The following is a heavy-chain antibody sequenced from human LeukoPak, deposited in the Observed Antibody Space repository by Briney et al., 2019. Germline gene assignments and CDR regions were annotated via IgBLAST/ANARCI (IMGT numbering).Heavy chain of an antibody. Sequence: GRSLRLSCAASGFTFSSYAMHWVRQAPGKGLEWVAVISYDGSNKYYADSVKGRFTISRDNSKNTLYLQMNSLRAEDTAVYYCARDIRSTGNFDYWGQGTLVTVSS. CDR1: GFTFSSYA. V-gene: IGHV3-30-3*01. CDR3: ARDIRSTGNFDY. J-gene: IGHJ4*02. D-gene: IGHD2-2*01. CDR2: ISYDGSNK.